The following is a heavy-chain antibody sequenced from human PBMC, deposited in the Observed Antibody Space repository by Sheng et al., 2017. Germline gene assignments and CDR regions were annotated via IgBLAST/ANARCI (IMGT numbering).Heavy chain of an antibody. CDR2: IIPIFGTA. CDR1: GGTFSSYA. J-gene: IGHJ6*02. D-gene: IGHD3-22*01. Sequence: QVQLVQSGAEVKKPGSSVKVSCKASGGTFSSYAISWVRQAPGQGLEWMGGIIPIFGTANYAQKFQGRVTITADESTSTAYMELSSLRSEDTAVYYCARDPGYYDSSGSHAGFYYYGMDVWGQGTTVTVSS. CDR3: ARDPGYYDSSGSHAGFYYYGMDV. V-gene: IGHV1-69*13.